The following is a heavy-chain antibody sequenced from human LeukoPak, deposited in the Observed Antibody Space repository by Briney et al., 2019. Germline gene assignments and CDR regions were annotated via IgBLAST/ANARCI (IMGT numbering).Heavy chain of an antibody. J-gene: IGHJ5*01. D-gene: IGHD3-3*01. V-gene: IGHV4-4*07. CDR1: GGSISSYY. Sequence: SETLSLTCTVSGGSISSYYWSWIRQPAGKGLEWIGRIYTSGSTNYNPSLKSRVTMSVDTSKNQFSLKLSSVTAADTAVYYCARGGETIFGVVTPFNWFDSWGQGTLVTVSS. CDR3: ARGGETIFGVVTPFNWFDS. CDR2: IYTSGST.